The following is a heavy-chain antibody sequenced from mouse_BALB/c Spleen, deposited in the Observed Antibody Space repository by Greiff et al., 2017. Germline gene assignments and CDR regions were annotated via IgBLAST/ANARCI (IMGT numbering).Heavy chain of an antibody. V-gene: IGHV1-5*01. CDR3: TRSFHYYGYGYFDV. CDR1: GYSFTSYW. D-gene: IGHD1-2*01. J-gene: IGHJ1*01. CDR2: IYPGNSDT. Sequence: VQLQQSGTVLARPGASVKMSCKASGYSFTSYWMHWVKQRPGQGLEWIGAIYPGNSDTSYNQKFKGKAKLTAVTSASTAYMELSSLTNEDSAVYYCTRSFHYYGYGYFDVWGAGTTVTVSS.